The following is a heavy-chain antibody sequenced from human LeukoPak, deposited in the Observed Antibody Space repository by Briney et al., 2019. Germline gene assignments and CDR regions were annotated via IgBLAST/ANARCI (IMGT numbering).Heavy chain of an antibody. CDR1: GGSISSSSYY. CDR3: ARAQGYSSSWYGSSLGY. CDR2: IYYSGST. Sequence: PSETLSLTCTVSGGSISSSSYYWGWIRQPPGKGLEWIGYIYYSGSTNYNPSLKSRVTMSVDTSKNQFSLKLSSVTAADTAVSYCARAQGYSSSWYGSSLGYWGQGTLVTVSS. J-gene: IGHJ4*02. D-gene: IGHD6-13*01. V-gene: IGHV4-61*05.